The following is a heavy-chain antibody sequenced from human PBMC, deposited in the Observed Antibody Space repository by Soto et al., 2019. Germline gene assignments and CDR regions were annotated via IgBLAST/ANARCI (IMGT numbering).Heavy chain of an antibody. CDR1: GFTFSSYW. V-gene: IGHV3-7*01. Sequence: GGSLRLSCAASGFTFSSYWMSWVRQAPGKGLEWVANIKQDGSEKYYVDSVKGRFTISRDNAKNSLYLQMNSLRAEDTAVYYCASDHIAAAGTGVWGYWGQGTLVTVSS. CDR3: ASDHIAAAGTGVWGY. CDR2: IKQDGSEK. J-gene: IGHJ4*02. D-gene: IGHD6-13*01.